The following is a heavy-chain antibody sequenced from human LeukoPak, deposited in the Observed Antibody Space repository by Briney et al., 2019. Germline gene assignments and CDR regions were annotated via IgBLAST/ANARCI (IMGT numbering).Heavy chain of an antibody. CDR2: MNPNSGNT. Sequence: GASVKVSCKASGYTFTSYDTNWVRQATGQGLEWMGWMNPNSGNTGYAQKFQGRVTMTRNTSISTAYMELSSLRSEDTAVYYCARVSRGYSSGWYISNYYYYYMDVWGKGTTVTVSS. D-gene: IGHD6-19*01. CDR3: ARVSRGYSSGWYISNYYYYYMDV. J-gene: IGHJ6*03. V-gene: IGHV1-8*01. CDR1: GYTFTSYD.